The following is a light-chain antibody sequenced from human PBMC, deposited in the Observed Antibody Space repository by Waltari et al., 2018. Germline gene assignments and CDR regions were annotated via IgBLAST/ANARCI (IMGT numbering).Light chain of an antibody. J-gene: IGLJ3*02. Sequence: ALTQPASVPGSPGQSITISCTGTSSDVGGYNYVSWYQQHPGKAPKLMIYDVSERPSGVSNHFSGSNSGNTASLTISGLPAEDEGDYYCSSYTSSNTWVFGGGTKLTVL. CDR2: DVS. CDR1: SSDVGGYNY. V-gene: IGLV2-14*01. CDR3: SSYTSSNTWV.